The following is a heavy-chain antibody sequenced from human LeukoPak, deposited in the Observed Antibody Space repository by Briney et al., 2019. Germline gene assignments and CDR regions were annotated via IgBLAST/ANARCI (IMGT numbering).Heavy chain of an antibody. CDR3: AKVRRSSYYFDY. CDR1: GFTFSSYA. J-gene: IGHJ4*02. CDR2: ISGSGGST. D-gene: IGHD6-6*01. Sequence: GGSLRLSCAASGFTFSSYARSWVRQAPGKGLEWVSAISGSGGSTYYADSVKGRFTISRDNSKNTLYLQMNSLRAEDTAVYYCAKVRRSSYYFDYWGQGTLVTVSS. V-gene: IGHV3-23*01.